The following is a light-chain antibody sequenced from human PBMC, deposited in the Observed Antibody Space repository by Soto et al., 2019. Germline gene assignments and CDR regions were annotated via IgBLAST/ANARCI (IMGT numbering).Light chain of an antibody. CDR1: QSVTNNY. CDR2: GAS. V-gene: IGKV3-20*01. J-gene: IGKJ5*01. CDR3: QQYGNSPIT. Sequence: DIVLTQSPGPLSLSPGERATLSCRASQSVTNNYLAWYQQKPGQAPRLIIDGASSRATGVPDRFSGTGSGTDFTLTISRLEPEDFAVFYCQQYGNSPITFGQGTRLEIK.